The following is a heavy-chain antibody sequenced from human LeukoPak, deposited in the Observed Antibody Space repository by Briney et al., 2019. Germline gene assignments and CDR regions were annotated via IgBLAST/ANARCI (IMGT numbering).Heavy chain of an antibody. V-gene: IGHV3-66*01. D-gene: IGHD1-26*01. CDR1: GFTFSSYG. Sequence: GGSLRLSCAASGFTFSSYGMHWVRQAPGKGLEWVSVMYSGGSTYSADSVKDRFIISRDNSKNTLYLQMSRLRAEDTAVYYCARDHSRTYGALDLWGQGTMVTVSS. CDR2: MYSGGST. J-gene: IGHJ3*01. CDR3: ARDHSRTYGALDL.